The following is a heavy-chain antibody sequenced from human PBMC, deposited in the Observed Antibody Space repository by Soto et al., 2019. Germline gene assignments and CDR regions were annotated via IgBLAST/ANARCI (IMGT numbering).Heavy chain of an antibody. Sequence: ASVKVSCKASGYTFTSYGISWVRQAPGQGLEWMGWISAYNGNTNYAQKLQGRVTMTTDTSTSTAYMELRSLRSDDTAVYYCARDSWELRSSYAFDIWGQGTMVTVSS. J-gene: IGHJ3*02. V-gene: IGHV1-18*01. D-gene: IGHD1-26*01. CDR3: ARDSWELRSSYAFDI. CDR1: GYTFTSYG. CDR2: ISAYNGNT.